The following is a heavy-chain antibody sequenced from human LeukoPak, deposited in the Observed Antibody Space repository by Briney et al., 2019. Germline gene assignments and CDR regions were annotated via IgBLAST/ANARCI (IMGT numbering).Heavy chain of an antibody. V-gene: IGHV1-18*01. CDR3: ARAPPGFTLGPGDY. Sequence: ASVKVSCKTSGYTFTNYGITGFRQAPEQGLEWGGWISANDGYAKYAQKVQGRVTMTTDTPTSTAYMELRSLTSDDTAVYSCARAPPGFTLGPGDYWGQGTLVTVSA. CDR1: GYTFTNYG. D-gene: IGHD1-14*01. J-gene: IGHJ4*02. CDR2: ISANDGYA.